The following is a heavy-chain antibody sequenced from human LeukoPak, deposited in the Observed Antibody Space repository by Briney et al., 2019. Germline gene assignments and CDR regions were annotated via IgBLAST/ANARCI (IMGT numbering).Heavy chain of an antibody. Sequence: GESLKISCKGSGYSFTSYWIGWVRQMPGKGLEWVGIIYPGDSDTRYSPSFQGQVTISADKSISTAYLQWSSLKASDTAMYYCARHAYSSGRNWFDPWGQGTLVAVSS. D-gene: IGHD6-19*01. V-gene: IGHV5-51*01. CDR2: IYPGDSDT. CDR3: ARHAYSSGRNWFDP. CDR1: GYSFTSYW. J-gene: IGHJ5*02.